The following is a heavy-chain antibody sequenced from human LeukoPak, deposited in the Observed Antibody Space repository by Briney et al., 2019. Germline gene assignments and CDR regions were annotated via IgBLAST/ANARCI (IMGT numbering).Heavy chain of an antibody. J-gene: IGHJ4*02. CDR1: GGSISSGGYY. Sequence: ETLSFTCTVSGGSISSGGYYWSWVRQAPGKGLEWVSAISGSGGSTYYADSVKGRFTISRDNSKNTLYLQMNSLRAEDTAVYYCAKHNIDYWGQGTLVTVSS. D-gene: IGHD1-1*01. CDR2: ISGSGGST. V-gene: IGHV3-23*01. CDR3: AKHNIDY.